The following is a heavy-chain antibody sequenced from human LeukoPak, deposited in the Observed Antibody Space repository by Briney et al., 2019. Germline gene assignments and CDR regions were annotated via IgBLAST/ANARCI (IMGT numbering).Heavy chain of an antibody. D-gene: IGHD3-16*01. CDR3: AKDDAWGRYKD. V-gene: IGHV3-23*01. J-gene: IGHJ1*01. CDR1: GFTFSSYG. CDR2: ISGSGGST. Sequence: GGSLRLSCAASGFTFSSYGMSWVRQAPGKGLEWVSAISGSGGSTYYADSVKGRFTISRDNSKNTLSLQMNSLRGEDTAVYYCAKDDAWGRYKDWGQGTLVTVSS.